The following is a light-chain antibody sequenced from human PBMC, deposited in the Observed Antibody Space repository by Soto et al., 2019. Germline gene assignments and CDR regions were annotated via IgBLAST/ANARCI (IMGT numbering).Light chain of an antibody. V-gene: IGKV3-15*01. CDR1: QSVGSN. CDR2: GAS. CDR3: QQYNNWPPDRT. J-gene: IGKJ1*01. Sequence: EIVMTQSPATLSVSPGERATLSCRASQSVGSNLAWYQQKPGQAPRLLIYGASTRSTGIPARFSGSGSGTDCTLTISSLQSEDFAMYFCQQYNNWPPDRTFGQGTNVEIK.